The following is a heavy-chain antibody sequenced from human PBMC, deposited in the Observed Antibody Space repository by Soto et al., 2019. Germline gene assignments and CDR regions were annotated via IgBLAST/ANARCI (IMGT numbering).Heavy chain of an antibody. V-gene: IGHV2-5*02. CDR2: IFWDGDK. Sequence: QITLKESGPALVKPTQTLTLTCTLSEFSVNTAGVGVGWIRQPPGKALEWLALIFWDGDKRYNPSLKSRLTVTKATSGNQVVLTMTHMDPVDTATYYCAKSRWGSGRKDFFDYWGQGTLVSVSS. D-gene: IGHD3-10*01. CDR3: AKSRWGSGRKDFFDY. J-gene: IGHJ4*02. CDR1: EFSVNTAGVG.